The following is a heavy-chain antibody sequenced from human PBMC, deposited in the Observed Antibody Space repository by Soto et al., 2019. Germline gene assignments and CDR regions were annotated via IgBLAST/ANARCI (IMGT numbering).Heavy chain of an antibody. Sequence: QVQLVQSGAEVKKPGASVKVSCKASGYTFTSYGISWVRQAPGQGLEWMGWISAYNGNTNYAQKLQGRVTMTTDTSTRTAYMELRSLRSDDTAVYYCARDVVVVVAATPVFDYWGQGTLVTVSS. CDR2: ISAYNGNT. J-gene: IGHJ4*02. D-gene: IGHD2-15*01. CDR3: ARDVVVVVAATPVFDY. V-gene: IGHV1-18*01. CDR1: GYTFTSYG.